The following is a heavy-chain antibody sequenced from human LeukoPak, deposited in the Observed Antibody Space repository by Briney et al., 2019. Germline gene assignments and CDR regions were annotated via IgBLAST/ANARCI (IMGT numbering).Heavy chain of an antibody. CDR1: GGSLNGYY. V-gene: IGHV4-59*08. J-gene: IGHJ6*04. CDR3: ARHVYGEGMVV. Sequence: SETLSLTCTVSGGSLNGYYWGWLRQPPGKGLECIGYIHSSEGTAHNASLKSRLTISLDTSKNQFSLTLSSVTAADTAVYYCARHVYGEGMVVWGKGTTVTVSS. CDR2: IHSSEGT. D-gene: IGHD4-17*01.